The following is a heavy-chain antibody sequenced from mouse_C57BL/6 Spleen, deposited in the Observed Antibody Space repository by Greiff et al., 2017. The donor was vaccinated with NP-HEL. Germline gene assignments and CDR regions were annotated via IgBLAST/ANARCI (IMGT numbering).Heavy chain of an antibody. CDR1: GYAFSSSW. Sequence: VQLQESGPELVKPGASVKISCKASGYAFSSSWMNWVKQRPGKGLEWIGRIYPGDGDTNYNGKFTGKATLTADKSSSTAYMQLSSLTSEDSAVYFCAYYDYDVFDYWGQGTTLTVSS. J-gene: IGHJ2*01. CDR2: IYPGDGDT. V-gene: IGHV1-82*01. CDR3: AYYDYDVFDY. D-gene: IGHD2-4*01.